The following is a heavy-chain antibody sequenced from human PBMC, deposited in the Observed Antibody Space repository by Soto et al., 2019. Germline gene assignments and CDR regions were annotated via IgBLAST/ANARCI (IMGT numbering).Heavy chain of an antibody. CDR2: ISGSGGST. D-gene: IGHD3-9*01. CDR1: GFTFSSYA. V-gene: IGHV3-23*01. Sequence: GGSLRLSCAASGFTFSSYAMSWVRQAPGKGLEWVSAISGSGGSTYYADSVKGRFTISRDNSKNTLYLQMNSLRAEDTAVYYCAKEGLVLRYFDESPPLDYWGQGTLVTVSS. CDR3: AKEGLVLRYFDESPPLDY. J-gene: IGHJ4*02.